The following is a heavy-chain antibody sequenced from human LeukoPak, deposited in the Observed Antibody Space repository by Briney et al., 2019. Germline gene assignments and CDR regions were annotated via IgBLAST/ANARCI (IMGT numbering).Heavy chain of an antibody. CDR3: ARDLRGYSGYYFDY. J-gene: IGHJ4*02. D-gene: IGHD5-12*01. V-gene: IGHV3-21*01. CDR2: ISSSSSYI. CDR1: GFTFSSYS. Sequence: GGSLRLSCAASGFTFSSYSMNWVRQAPGKGLEWVSSISSSSSYIYYADSVKGRFTISRDNAKNPLYLQMNSLRAEDTAVYYCARDLRGYSGYYFDYWGQGTLVTVSS.